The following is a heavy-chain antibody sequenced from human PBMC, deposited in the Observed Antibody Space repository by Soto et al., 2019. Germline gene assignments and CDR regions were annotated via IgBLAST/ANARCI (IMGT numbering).Heavy chain of an antibody. J-gene: IGHJ6*03. CDR3: ARDRGVAPPVAGNTHYCYYMDV. V-gene: IGHV1-18*01. D-gene: IGHD6-19*01. CDR1: GYSFTNYG. CDR2: ISAFNGYT. Sequence: QDQLVQSGAEVKKPGASVTVSCKASGYSFTNYGVTWVRQAPGQGLEWMGWISAFNGYTHYAQQLQGRVTMTTDASTSTAYMELRGLRTDGTAVYYCARDRGVAPPVAGNTHYCYYMDVWGKGTSVTVSS.